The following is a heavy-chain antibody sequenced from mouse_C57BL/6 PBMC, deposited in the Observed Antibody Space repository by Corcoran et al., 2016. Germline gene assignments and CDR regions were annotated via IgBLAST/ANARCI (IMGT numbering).Heavy chain of an antibody. CDR1: GYTFTDYY. V-gene: IGHV1-76*01. CDR3: ARSLYYYGSSYAMDY. Sequence: QVQLKQSGAELVRPGASVKLSCKASGYTFTDYYINWVKQRPGQGLEWIARIYPGSGNTYYNEKFKGKATLSAEKSSSTAYMQLSSLTSDDSAVYFCARSLYYYGSSYAMDYWGQGTSVTVSS. CDR2: IYPGSGNT. D-gene: IGHD1-1*01. J-gene: IGHJ4*01.